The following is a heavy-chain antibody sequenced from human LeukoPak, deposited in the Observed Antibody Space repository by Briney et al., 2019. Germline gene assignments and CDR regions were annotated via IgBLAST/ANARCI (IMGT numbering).Heavy chain of an antibody. J-gene: IGHJ4*02. CDR2: IRSDGSNK. Sequence: GGSLRLSCAGSGFSFSSYGMHWVRQAPGKGMEWMAFIRSDGSNKYYADSVKGRFTISRDNSKNTLYLQMNSLRAEDTAVYYCARILDSAWGELGYWGQGALVTVSS. CDR3: ARILDSAWGELGY. D-gene: IGHD6-19*01. CDR1: GFSFSSYG. V-gene: IGHV3-30*02.